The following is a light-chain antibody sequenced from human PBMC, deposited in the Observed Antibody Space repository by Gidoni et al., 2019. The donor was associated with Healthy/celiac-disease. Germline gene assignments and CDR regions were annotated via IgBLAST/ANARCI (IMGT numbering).Light chain of an antibody. CDR3: QQSYSTPH. CDR1: QSISSY. CDR2: DAS. V-gene: IGKV1-39*01. J-gene: IGKJ4*01. Sequence: DIQMTQSPSSLSASVGDRVTITCRASQSISSYLNWYQQKPGKAPKLLIYDASSLQSGVPSRFSGSGSGTDFTLTNSSLQPEDFATYYCQQSYSTPHFGGGTKVEIQ.